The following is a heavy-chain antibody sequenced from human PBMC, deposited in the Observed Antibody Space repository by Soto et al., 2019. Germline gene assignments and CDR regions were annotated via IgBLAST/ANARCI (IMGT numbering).Heavy chain of an antibody. Sequence: QVQLQQWGAGLLKPSETLSLTCAVYGGSFSGYYWSWIRQPPGKGLEWIGEINHSGSTNYNPSLKRRVTISVDTSKNQFSRKLSAVTAADTAVYYCARGSGRWLVPHYFDYWGQGTLVTVSS. CDR3: ARGSGRWLVPHYFDY. V-gene: IGHV4-34*01. CDR1: GGSFSGYY. CDR2: INHSGST. J-gene: IGHJ4*02. D-gene: IGHD6-19*01.